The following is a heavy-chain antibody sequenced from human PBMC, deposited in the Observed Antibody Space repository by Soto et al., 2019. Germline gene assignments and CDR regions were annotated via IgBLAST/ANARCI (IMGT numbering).Heavy chain of an antibody. Sequence: QVQLQESGPGLVKPSETLSLTCTVSGGSVSSGSYYWSWIRQPPGKGLEWIGYIYYSGSTNYNPSLQGRATISVDTSKNQFSLKLCSVTAPGTAVYYCASMDQLLFWFDPGGQGTLVPVSS. CDR1: GGSVSSGSYY. CDR2: IYYSGST. CDR3: ASMDQLLFWFDP. J-gene: IGHJ5*02. V-gene: IGHV4-61*01. D-gene: IGHD2-2*01.